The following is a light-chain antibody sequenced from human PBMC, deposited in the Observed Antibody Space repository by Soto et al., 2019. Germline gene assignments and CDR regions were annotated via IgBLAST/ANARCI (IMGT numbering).Light chain of an antibody. Sequence: DIQMTQSPSTLSASIGDRVTVTCRASQTINNWLAWYQQKPGKAPKLLIYDASTLEGEVPSRFGASGSGTDFTLTITSLQPDDSATYYCQQYNSYPWTFVQGTKVEI. CDR2: DAS. V-gene: IGKV1-5*01. CDR1: QTINNW. J-gene: IGKJ1*01. CDR3: QQYNSYPWT.